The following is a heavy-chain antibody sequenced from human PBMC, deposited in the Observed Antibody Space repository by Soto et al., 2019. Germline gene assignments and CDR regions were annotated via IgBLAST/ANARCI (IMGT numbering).Heavy chain of an antibody. V-gene: IGHV4-4*02. Sequence: QVQLQESGPGLVKPSGTLSLTCAVSGGSISSSNWWSWVRQPPGKGLAWIGEIYHSGSTNYNPSLKSRVTIAVDQSKNQFSLKLSSVTAADTAVYYCASGYYDSKTFDYWGQGTLVTVSS. CDR1: GGSISSSNW. CDR3: ASGYYDSKTFDY. D-gene: IGHD3-22*01. J-gene: IGHJ4*02. CDR2: IYHSGST.